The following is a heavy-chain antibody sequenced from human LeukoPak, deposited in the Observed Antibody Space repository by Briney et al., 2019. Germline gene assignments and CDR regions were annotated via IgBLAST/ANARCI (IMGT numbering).Heavy chain of an antibody. CDR3: ARVRELYAPYFDY. D-gene: IGHD3-10*01. J-gene: IGHJ4*02. V-gene: IGHV1-8*03. Sequence: ASVKVSCKASGYTFTSYDINWVRQATGQGLEWMGWMNPNSGNTGYAQKFQGRVTITRNTSISTAYMELSSLRSEDTAVYYCARVRELYAPYFDYWGQGTLVTVSS. CDR1: GYTFTSYD. CDR2: MNPNSGNT.